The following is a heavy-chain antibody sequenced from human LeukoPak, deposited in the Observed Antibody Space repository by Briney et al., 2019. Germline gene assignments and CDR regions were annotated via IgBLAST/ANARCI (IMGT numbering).Heavy chain of an antibody. Sequence: SGGSLRLSCAASGFTFSGSAMHWVRQASGKGLERVGRIRSKANSYATAYAASVKGRFTISRDDSKNTAYLQMNSLKTEDTAVYYCTRHGGYCSSTSCSTFDYWGQGTLVTVSS. J-gene: IGHJ4*02. CDR3: TRHGGYCSSTSCSTFDY. CDR1: GFTFSGSA. CDR2: IRSKANSYAT. V-gene: IGHV3-73*01. D-gene: IGHD2-2*01.